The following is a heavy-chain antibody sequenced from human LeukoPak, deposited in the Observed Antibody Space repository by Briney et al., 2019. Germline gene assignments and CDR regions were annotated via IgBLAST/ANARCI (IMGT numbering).Heavy chain of an antibody. J-gene: IGHJ4*02. V-gene: IGHV4-61*01. D-gene: IGHD1-26*01. CDR2: TSNSGST. CDR3: ARGGASSIPLDY. Sequence: SETLSLTCTVSGGSIGGNSYWSWIRQPPGKGPEWIGHTSNSGSTYYSPSLSSRVTISLDTSKNQFSLKLRSVTAADTAVYYCARGGASSIPLDYWGRGALVTVSS. CDR1: GGSIGGNSY.